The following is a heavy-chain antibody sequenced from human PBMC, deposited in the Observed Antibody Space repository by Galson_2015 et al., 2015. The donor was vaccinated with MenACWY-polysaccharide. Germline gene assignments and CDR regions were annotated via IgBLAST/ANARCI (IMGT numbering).Heavy chain of an antibody. Sequence: SLRLSCAASGLRFSGSGMHWVRQAPGKGLEWVAVIQYGGTNKVYADSVKGRFSISRDNSKNTLYLEMNSLRAEDTALYYCAREGSRIVFHAFDVWGQGTMVTVSS. D-gene: IGHD2-21*01. CDR1: GLRFSGSG. CDR2: IQYGGTNK. V-gene: IGHV3-33*01. CDR3: AREGSRIVFHAFDV. J-gene: IGHJ3*01.